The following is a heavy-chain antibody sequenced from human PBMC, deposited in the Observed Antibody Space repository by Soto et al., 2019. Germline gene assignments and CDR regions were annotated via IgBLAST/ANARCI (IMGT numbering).Heavy chain of an antibody. CDR1: GGSFRNYY. CDR3: PRAERFPGSWFDP. J-gene: IGHJ5*02. Sequence: TSETLSLTCGVYGGSFRNYYWIWVRQPPGKGLEWIGEVNHSGEATYNPSLQSRITISLDTSNNQFSLKMTSVTAADTAMYFCPRAERFPGSWFDPWGQGTQVTVSS. CDR2: VNHSGEA. V-gene: IGHV4-34*01. D-gene: IGHD3-10*01.